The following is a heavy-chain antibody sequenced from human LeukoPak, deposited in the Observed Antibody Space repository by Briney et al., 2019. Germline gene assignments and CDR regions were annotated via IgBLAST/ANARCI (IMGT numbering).Heavy chain of an antibody. CDR2: ISGSGGST. D-gene: IGHD6-13*01. Sequence: GGSLRLFCAASGFTFSSYAISWVRQAPGKGLEWVSAISGSGGSTYYADSVKGRFTISRDNSKNTLYLQMNSLRAEDTAVYYCAKAKPYSTSWYWDYWGQGTLVTVSS. V-gene: IGHV3-23*01. CDR3: AKAKPYSTSWYWDY. CDR1: GFTFSSYA. J-gene: IGHJ4*02.